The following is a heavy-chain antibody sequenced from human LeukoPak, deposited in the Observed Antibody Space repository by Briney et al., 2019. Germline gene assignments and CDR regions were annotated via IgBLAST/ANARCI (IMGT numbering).Heavy chain of an antibody. CDR1: GFMFHDYA. CDR3: ARESESSGWYDY. V-gene: IGHV3-43*02. Sequence: GESLRLSCAAPGFMFHDYAIHWVRQAPGKGLEWVSLISGDGGSTFYAYSVKGRFTISRDNSKNSLYLQMNSLRSDDTALYYCARESESSGWYDYWGQGTLVTVSS. D-gene: IGHD6-19*01. J-gene: IGHJ4*02. CDR2: ISGDGGST.